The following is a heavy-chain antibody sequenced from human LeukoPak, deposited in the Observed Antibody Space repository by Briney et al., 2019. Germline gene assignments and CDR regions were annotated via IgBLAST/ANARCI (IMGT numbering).Heavy chain of an antibody. CDR3: ASLTMVRGVTPYYYYGMDV. CDR2: ISYDGSNK. J-gene: IGHJ6*02. D-gene: IGHD3-10*01. CDR1: GFTFSSYA. Sequence: GGSLRLSCAASGFTFSSYAMHWVRQAPGKGLEWVAVISYDGSNKYYADSVKGRFTISRDNPKNTLYLQMNSLRAEDTAVYYCASLTMVRGVTPYYYYGMDVWGQGTTVTVSS. V-gene: IGHV3-30*04.